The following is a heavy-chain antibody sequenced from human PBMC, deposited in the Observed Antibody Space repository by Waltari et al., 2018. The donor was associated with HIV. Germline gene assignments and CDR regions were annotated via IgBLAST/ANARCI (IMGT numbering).Heavy chain of an antibody. Sequence: QEKLVESGGAVVQPGGSLRLSCVASGFEFNPYNVHWVRQAPGKGLEWMAVVWFDENNKNYAESLKGRLAISRNNAKKTLYLQMNRLRLDDTAVYYCARGTGPLSPLDLWGQGTSVTVSS. J-gene: IGHJ3*01. CDR3: ARGTGPLSPLDL. CDR2: VWFDENNK. V-gene: IGHV3-33*01. CDR1: GFEFNPYN.